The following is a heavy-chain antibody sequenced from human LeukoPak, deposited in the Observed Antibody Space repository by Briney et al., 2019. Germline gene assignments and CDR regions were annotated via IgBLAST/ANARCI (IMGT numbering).Heavy chain of an antibody. CDR2: ISGSGGGT. J-gene: IGHJ6*02. CDR3: AKLAAAVYYYGMDV. D-gene: IGHD6-13*01. CDR1: GFTFSSYA. V-gene: IGHV3-23*01. Sequence: PGGSLRLSCAASGFTFSSYAMSWVRQAPGKGLEWVSAISGSGGGTYYADSVKGRFTISRDNSKNTLYLQMNSLRAEDTAVYYCAKLAAAVYYYGMDVWGQGTTVTVSS.